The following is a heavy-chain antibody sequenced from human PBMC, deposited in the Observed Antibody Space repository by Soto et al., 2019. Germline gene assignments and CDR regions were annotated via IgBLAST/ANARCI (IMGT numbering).Heavy chain of an antibody. CDR3: AREDCSGGSCYSSSWFDP. Sequence: GASVEISCKASGGNFSSYAISWVRQAPGPGLEWMGGIIPIFGTANYAQKFQGRVTITADESTSTAYMELSSLRSEDTAVYYCAREDCSGGSCYSSSWFDPRCQGTLVTVSS. J-gene: IGHJ5*02. D-gene: IGHD2-15*01. CDR1: GGNFSSYA. V-gene: IGHV1-69*13. CDR2: IIPIFGTA.